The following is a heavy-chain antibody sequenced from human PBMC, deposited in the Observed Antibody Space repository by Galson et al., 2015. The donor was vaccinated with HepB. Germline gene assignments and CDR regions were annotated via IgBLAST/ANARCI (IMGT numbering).Heavy chain of an antibody. Sequence: SLRLSCAASGFTFSSYAMHWVRQAPGKGLEWVAVISYDGSNKYYADSVKGRFTISRDNSKNTLSLQRNSLRAEDTAVYYCARGFYSGWSMYNMDVWGQGTTVTVSS. CDR2: ISYDGSNK. V-gene: IGHV3-30*04. J-gene: IGHJ6*02. CDR3: ARGFYSGWSMYNMDV. CDR1: GFTFSSYA. D-gene: IGHD6-19*01.